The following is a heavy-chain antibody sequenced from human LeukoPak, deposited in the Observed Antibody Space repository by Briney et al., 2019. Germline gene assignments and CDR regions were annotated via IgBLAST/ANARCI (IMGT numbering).Heavy chain of an antibody. CDR1: GGSITNYY. J-gene: IGHJ5*02. CDR2: VYYTGST. V-gene: IGHV4-59*01. D-gene: IGHD2-2*01. Sequence: SETLSLTCTVSGGSITNYYWNWIRQPPGKGLEWIGYVYYTGSTDYSPSLKGRVTISVDTSKNQFSLNLTSVTAADTAVYYCARANPPECDSLRCYGNWFDPWGQGTLVTVSS. CDR3: ARANPPECDSLRCYGNWFDP.